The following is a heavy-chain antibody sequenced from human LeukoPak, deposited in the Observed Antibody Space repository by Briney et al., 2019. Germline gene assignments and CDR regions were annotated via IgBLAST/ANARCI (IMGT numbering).Heavy chain of an antibody. CDR3: TSLGGSGWPSGMDV. D-gene: IGHD6-19*01. V-gene: IGHV3-73*01. CDR2: IRSKANSYAT. Sequence: GGSLKLSCAASGFTFSGPAMHWVRQASGKGLEWVGRIRSKANSYATAYAASVKGRFTISRDDSKNTAYLRMNSLKTEDTAVYYCTSLGGSGWPSGMDVWGQGTTVTVSS. J-gene: IGHJ6*02. CDR1: GFTFSGPA.